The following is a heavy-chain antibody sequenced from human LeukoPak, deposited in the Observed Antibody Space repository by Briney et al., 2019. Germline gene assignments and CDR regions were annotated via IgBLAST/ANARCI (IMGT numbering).Heavy chain of an antibody. CDR3: ARDTAMVTVFDY. Sequence: ASVKVSCRASGYTFTSYYMHWVRQAPGQGLEWMGIINPSGGSTSYAQKFQGRVTMTRDTSTSTVYMELSSLRSEDTAVYYCARDTAMVTVFDYWGQGTLFTVSS. V-gene: IGHV1-46*03. CDR1: GYTFTSYY. J-gene: IGHJ4*02. D-gene: IGHD5-18*01. CDR2: INPSGGST.